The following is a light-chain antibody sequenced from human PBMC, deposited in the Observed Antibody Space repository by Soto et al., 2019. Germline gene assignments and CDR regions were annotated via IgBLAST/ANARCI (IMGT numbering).Light chain of an antibody. V-gene: IGKV1-5*03. J-gene: IGKJ2*01. CDR1: QNIGSW. Sequence: DIQMTQSPSTLSASVGDGVTITCRASQNIGSWLAWYQQKPGEAPKLLISKATNLQSGVPSRVSGSGSGTDFSLTISSLQPVDSATYFCQQYNDFQYSFGPGTKLDI. CDR3: QQYNDFQYS. CDR2: KAT.